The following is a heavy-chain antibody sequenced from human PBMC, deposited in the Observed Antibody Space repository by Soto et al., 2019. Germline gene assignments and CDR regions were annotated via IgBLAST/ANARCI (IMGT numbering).Heavy chain of an antibody. CDR2: ISHDVGNT. D-gene: IGHD4-17*01. V-gene: IGHV3-30*18. J-gene: IGHJ6*02. Sequence: LSCSASGFTFSRYGMNWVRQAPGRGLEWVAVISHDVGNTNYADSVKGRFTISRDNSKNPLYLQMNSLRAEDPAVYYCANVTVSTGYLYAMAVWGQGTTRTVS. CDR3: ANVTVSTGYLYAMAV. CDR1: GFTFSRYG.